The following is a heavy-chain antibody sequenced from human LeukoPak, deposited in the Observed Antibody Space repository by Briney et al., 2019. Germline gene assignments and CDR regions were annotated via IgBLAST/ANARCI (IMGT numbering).Heavy chain of an antibody. CDR3: ARCRRITMVRGVIAGDAFDM. CDR2: IIPIVGTA. J-gene: IGHJ3*02. V-gene: IGHV1-69*13. D-gene: IGHD3-10*01. Sequence: GASVKVSCKASGGTFTSYAISWVRQAPGQGLEWMGGIIPIVGTASYAQKFQGRVTITADESTSTAYMELSSLRSEDTAVYYCARCRRITMVRGVIAGDAFDMWGERTMLTVSS. CDR1: GGTFTSYA.